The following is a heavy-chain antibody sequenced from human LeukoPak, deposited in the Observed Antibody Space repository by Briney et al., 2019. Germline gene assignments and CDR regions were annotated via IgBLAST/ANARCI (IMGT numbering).Heavy chain of an antibody. CDR3: ARAQQNYYYYYSSGV. CDR1: GYTFTGYY. J-gene: IGHJ6*04. Sequence: GASVKVSCKASGYTFTGYYMHWVRQAPGQGLEWMGWINPNSGGTNYAQKFQGRVTMTRDTSISTAYMELSRLRSDDTAVYYCARAQQNYYYYYSSGVWGKGTMVTVSS. V-gene: IGHV1-2*02. CDR2: INPNSGGT. D-gene: IGHD1/OR15-1a*01.